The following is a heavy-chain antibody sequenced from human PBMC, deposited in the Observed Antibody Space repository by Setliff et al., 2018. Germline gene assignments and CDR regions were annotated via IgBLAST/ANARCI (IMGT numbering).Heavy chain of an antibody. Sequence: GESLKISCAASGFTFSTYRMHWVRQAPGKGLEWVAVIWGDGGTKYHADSVKGRFTISRDNSKNSLYLQMNSLRAEDTAVYYCARENYGDYGDAFDIWGQGTMVTVSS. CDR3: ARENYGDYGDAFDI. J-gene: IGHJ3*02. D-gene: IGHD4-17*01. V-gene: IGHV3-33*08. CDR2: IWGDGGTK. CDR1: GFTFSTYR.